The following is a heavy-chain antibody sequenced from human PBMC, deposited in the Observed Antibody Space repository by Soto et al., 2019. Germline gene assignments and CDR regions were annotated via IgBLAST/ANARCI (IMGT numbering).Heavy chain of an antibody. D-gene: IGHD3-10*01. CDR3: ARDQSYYGSGSYLVY. CDR1: GFTFSSYG. Sequence: GGSLRLSCAASGFTFSSYGMHWVRQAPGKGLEWVAVIWYDGSNKYYADSVKGRFTISRDNSKNTLYLQMNSLRAEDTAVYYCARDQSYYGSGSYLVYWGQGTLVNRLL. V-gene: IGHV3-33*01. CDR2: IWYDGSNK. J-gene: IGHJ4*02.